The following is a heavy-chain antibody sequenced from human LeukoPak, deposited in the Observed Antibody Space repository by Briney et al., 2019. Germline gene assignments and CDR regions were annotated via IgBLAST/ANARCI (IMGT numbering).Heavy chain of an antibody. CDR2: IYYSGST. CDR1: GGSINYYY. CDR3: ARQSRHYDVLPGYYPYFDY. J-gene: IGHJ4*02. V-gene: IGHV4-59*08. D-gene: IGHD3-9*01. Sequence: SETLSLTCTVSGGSINYYYLHWIRQPPGKGLEWIGYIYYSGSTDYNPSLKSRVTISVDTSQNQFSLKLSSVTAADTAVYYCARQSRHYDVLPGYYPYFDYWGQGTLVTVSS.